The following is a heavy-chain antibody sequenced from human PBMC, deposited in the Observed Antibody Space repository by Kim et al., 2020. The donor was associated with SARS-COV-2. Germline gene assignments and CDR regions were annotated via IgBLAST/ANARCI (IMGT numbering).Heavy chain of an antibody. D-gene: IGHD3-9*01. CDR1: GYTFTGYY. Sequence: ASVKVSCKASGYTFTGYYMHLVRQAPGQGLEWMGRINPNSGGTNYAQKFQGRVTMTRDTSISTAYMELSRLRSDDTAVYYCARDMAEYFDWLLYLGLDYWGQGTLVTVSS. CDR3: ARDMAEYFDWLLYLGLDY. CDR2: INPNSGGT. J-gene: IGHJ4*02. V-gene: IGHV1-2*06.